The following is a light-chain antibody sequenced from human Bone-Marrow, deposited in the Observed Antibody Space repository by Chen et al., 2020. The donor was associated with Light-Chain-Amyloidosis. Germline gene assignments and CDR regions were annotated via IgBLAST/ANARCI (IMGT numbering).Light chain of an antibody. Sequence: EIVLTQSPATLSLSPGERATLSCRARQSVSSYLAWYQQKPAQAPRLPIYDASTRATGIPARFSGSGSVTDFTLTVSSLEPEDFAVYYCQQRSNWPYTFGQGTKLEIK. J-gene: IGKJ2*01. CDR3: QQRSNWPYT. V-gene: IGKV3-11*01. CDR2: DAS. CDR1: QSVSSY.